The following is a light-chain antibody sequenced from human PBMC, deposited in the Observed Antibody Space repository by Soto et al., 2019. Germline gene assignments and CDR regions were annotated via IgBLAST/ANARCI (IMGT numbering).Light chain of an antibody. V-gene: IGKV3-11*01. J-gene: IGKJ4*01. CDR3: QQRTNWGLT. CDR2: DAS. CDR1: QSVSSY. Sequence: EIVLTQSPATLSLSPGERATLSCRASQSVSSYLTWYQQKPGQAPRLLIYDASNRATGIPARFSGSGFGTDFTLIISSLEPEDFAVYYCQQRTNWGLTFGGGTKVEIK.